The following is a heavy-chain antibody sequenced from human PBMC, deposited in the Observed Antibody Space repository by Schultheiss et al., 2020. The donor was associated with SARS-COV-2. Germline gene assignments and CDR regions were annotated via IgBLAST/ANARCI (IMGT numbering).Heavy chain of an antibody. CDR1: GFTFSSYS. J-gene: IGHJ4*02. CDR2: ISGSGGST. V-gene: IGHV3-23*01. Sequence: GGSLRLSCAASGFTFSSYSMNWVRQAPGKGLEWVSAISGSGGSTYYADSVKGRFTISRDNSKNTLYLQMNSLRAEDTAVYYCARDLVGGFDYWGQGTLVTVSS. D-gene: IGHD3-16*01. CDR3: ARDLVGGFDY.